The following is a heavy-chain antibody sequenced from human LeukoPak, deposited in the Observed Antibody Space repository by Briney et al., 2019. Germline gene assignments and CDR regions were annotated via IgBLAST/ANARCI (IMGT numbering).Heavy chain of an antibody. V-gene: IGHV1-69*05. D-gene: IGHD6-13*01. Sequence: ASVKVSCKASGGTFSTYAISWVRLAPGQGLEWMGGIIPIFGTANYAQKFQGRVTITTDESTSTAYMELNSVRSDDTAVYYCARDAYSSSWYYYFDYWGQGTLVTVSS. J-gene: IGHJ4*02. CDR2: IIPIFGTA. CDR1: GGTFSTYA. CDR3: ARDAYSSSWYYYFDY.